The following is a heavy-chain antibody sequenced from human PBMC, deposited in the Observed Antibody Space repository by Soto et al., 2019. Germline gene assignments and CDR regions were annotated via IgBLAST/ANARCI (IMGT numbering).Heavy chain of an antibody. J-gene: IGHJ4*02. D-gene: IGHD2-15*01. CDR2: MHPNSGIT. Sequence: QVQLVQSGAEVKKPGASVKVSCKASGYTFTSSDISWVRQATGQGLEWLGWMHPNSGITGYTQKFQGRVTMTRNTSISTAYMELSSLRSEDTAVYYCAVGFRSAWEFDYWGQGALVTVSS. CDR1: GYTFTSSD. V-gene: IGHV1-8*01. CDR3: AVGFRSAWEFDY.